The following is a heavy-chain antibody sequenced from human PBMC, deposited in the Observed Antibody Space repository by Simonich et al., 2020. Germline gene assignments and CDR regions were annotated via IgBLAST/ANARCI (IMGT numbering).Heavy chain of an antibody. V-gene: IGHV1-69*01. CDR3: ARTNTMRELDTMVRGVDYFDY. Sequence: QVQLVKSGAEVKKPGASVKVSCKASGGTFSSYAISWVRQAPGQGLEWMRGSIPILGKANNAQKFQGRVTSTADQSTSTAYMELSSLRSEDTAVYYCARTNTMRELDTMVRGVDYFDYWGQGTLVTVSS. CDR2: SIPILGKA. D-gene: IGHD3-10*01. CDR1: GGTFSSYA. J-gene: IGHJ4*02.